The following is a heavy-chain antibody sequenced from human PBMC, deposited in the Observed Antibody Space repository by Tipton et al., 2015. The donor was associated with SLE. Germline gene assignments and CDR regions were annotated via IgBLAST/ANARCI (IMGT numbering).Heavy chain of an antibody. CDR1: GGSISSYY. CDR3: ARGGSVRGFSLYYFDY. V-gene: IGHV4-4*08. Sequence: TLSLTCTVSGGSISSYYWSWFRQPPGKGLEWIGYIYTSGSTNYNPSLKSRVTISVGTSKNQFSLKLSSGTAADTAVYYCARGGSVRGFSLYYFDYWGQGTLVTVSS. D-gene: IGHD3-16*01. J-gene: IGHJ4*02. CDR2: IYTSGST.